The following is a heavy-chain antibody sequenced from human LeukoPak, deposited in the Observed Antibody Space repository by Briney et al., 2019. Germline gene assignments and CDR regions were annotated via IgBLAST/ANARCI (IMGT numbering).Heavy chain of an antibody. CDR3: ARDAHGYSSSWYQL. D-gene: IGHD6-13*01. CDR2: IYYSGST. CDR1: GGSISSGGYS. V-gene: IGHV4-30-4*07. Sequence: SETLSLTCAVSGGSISSGGYSWSWIRQPPGKGLEWIGYIYYSGSTYYNPSLKSRVTISVDTSKNQFSLKLSSVTAADTAVYYCARDAHGYSSSWYQLWGQGTLVTVSS. J-gene: IGHJ4*02.